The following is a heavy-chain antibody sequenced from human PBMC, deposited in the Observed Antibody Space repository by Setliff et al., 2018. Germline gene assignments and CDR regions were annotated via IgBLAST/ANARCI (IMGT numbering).Heavy chain of an antibody. CDR1: GYSFSTYA. D-gene: IGHD2-2*02. CDR2: INGGNGNT. CDR3: ARDREYCSRTSCYIDY. Sequence: ASVKVSCKASGYSFSTYAMHWVRQAPGQRLEWMGWINGGNGNTKYSQKFQGRITITRDTSASTAYMEMSSLRSEDTAVYYCARDREYCSRTSCYIDYWGQGVRVTVAT. V-gene: IGHV1-3*01. J-gene: IGHJ4*02.